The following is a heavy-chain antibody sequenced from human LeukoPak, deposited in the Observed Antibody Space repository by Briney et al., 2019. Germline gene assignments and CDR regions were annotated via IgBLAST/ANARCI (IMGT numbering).Heavy chain of an antibody. J-gene: IGHJ4*02. Sequence: GGSLRLSCAASGSTFSSYAMHWVRQAPGKGLEWVAVISYDGSNKYYADSVKGRFTISRDNSKNTLYLQMNSLRAEDTAVYYCARGSDTMIVVVSPLGYWGQGTLVTVSS. CDR2: ISYDGSNK. V-gene: IGHV3-30-3*01. CDR3: ARGSDTMIVVVSPLGY. CDR1: GSTFSSYA. D-gene: IGHD3-22*01.